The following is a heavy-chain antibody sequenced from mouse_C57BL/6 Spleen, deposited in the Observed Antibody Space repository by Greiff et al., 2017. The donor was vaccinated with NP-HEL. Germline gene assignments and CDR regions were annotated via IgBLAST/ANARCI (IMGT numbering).Heavy chain of an antibody. V-gene: IGHV5-4*03. Sequence: EVKLVESGGGLVKPGGSLKLSCAASGFTFSSYAMSWVRQTPEKRLEWVATISDGGSYSYYPDNVKGRFTISRDNAKNNLYLQMSHLKSEDTAMYYCARNWDVGFAYWGQGTLVTVSA. J-gene: IGHJ3*01. CDR2: ISDGGSYS. D-gene: IGHD4-1*01. CDR3: ARNWDVGFAY. CDR1: GFTFSSYA.